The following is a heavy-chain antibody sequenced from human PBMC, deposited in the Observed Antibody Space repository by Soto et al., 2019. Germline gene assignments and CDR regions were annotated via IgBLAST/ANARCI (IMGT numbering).Heavy chain of an antibody. J-gene: IGHJ2*01. D-gene: IGHD6-19*01. CDR3: ARTYSSGWGYWYFDL. CDR2: LYYSGST. V-gene: IGHV4-39*01. CDR1: GDSISSNNYY. Sequence: QLQLQESGPGLVKPSETLSLTCTVSGDSISSNNYYWGWIRQPPGKGLEWIGSLYYSGSTYYHPSLKRRVTISVDTSKNQFSLKLSSVTAADTAVYYCARTYSSGWGYWYFDLWGRGTLVTVSS.